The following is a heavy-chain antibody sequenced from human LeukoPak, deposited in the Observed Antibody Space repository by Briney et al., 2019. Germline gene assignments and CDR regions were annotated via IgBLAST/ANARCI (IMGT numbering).Heavy chain of an antibody. J-gene: IGHJ4*02. CDR1: GGTFSSYA. V-gene: IGHV1-18*01. Sequence: ASVKVSCKASGGTFSSYAXXXXXQAPGQGLEXMXXXXAYNGNTNYAQKLQGRVTMTTDTSTSTAYMELRSLRSDDTAMYYCARDDLDCSGGTCYPDDYWGQGTLVTVSS. CDR2: XXAYNGNT. CDR3: ARDDLDCSGGTCYPDDY. D-gene: IGHD2-15*01.